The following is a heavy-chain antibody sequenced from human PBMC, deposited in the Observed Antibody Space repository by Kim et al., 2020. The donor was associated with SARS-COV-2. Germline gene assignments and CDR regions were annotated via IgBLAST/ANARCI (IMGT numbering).Heavy chain of an antibody. J-gene: IGHJ4*02. V-gene: IGHV3-30*07. D-gene: IGHD3-10*01. Sequence: YADSVTGRFTISRANSKTTRYLQMNSLRAEDTAVYYCARELGGEFDHWGQGTLVTVSS. CDR3: ARELGGEFDH.